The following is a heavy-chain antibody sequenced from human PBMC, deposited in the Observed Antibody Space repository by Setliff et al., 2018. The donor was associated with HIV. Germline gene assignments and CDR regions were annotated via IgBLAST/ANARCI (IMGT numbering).Heavy chain of an antibody. V-gene: IGHV4-34*01. CDR1: GGSLSGYH. CDR2: INHSGST. Sequence: SETLSLTCAVYGGSLSGYHWSWIRQSPEKGLEWIGEINHSGSTNYNPSLKSRVTISVDTSKNQFSLKLSSVTAADTAVYYCARGVNPTYYDFWSGNYMRKYYYYYMDVWGKGTTVTVSS. J-gene: IGHJ6*03. D-gene: IGHD3-3*01. CDR3: ARGVNPTYYDFWSGNYMRKYYYYYMDV.